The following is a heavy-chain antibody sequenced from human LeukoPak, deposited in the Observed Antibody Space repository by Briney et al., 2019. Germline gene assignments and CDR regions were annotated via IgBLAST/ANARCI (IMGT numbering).Heavy chain of an antibody. CDR1: GFTFSSYA. D-gene: IGHD2-2*02. J-gene: IGHJ6*03. CDR2: ISYDGSNK. Sequence: GRSLRLSCAASGFTFSSYAMHWVRQAPGKGLERVAVISYDGSNKYYADSVKGRFTISRDNSKNTLYLQMNSLRAEDTAVYYCARDTADCSSTSCYIAYYYYYMDVWGKGTTVTVSS. CDR3: ARDTADCSSTSCYIAYYYYYMDV. V-gene: IGHV3-30*01.